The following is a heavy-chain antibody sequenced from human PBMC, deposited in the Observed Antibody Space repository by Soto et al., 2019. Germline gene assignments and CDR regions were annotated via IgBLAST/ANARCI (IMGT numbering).Heavy chain of an antibody. CDR1: GGTFSSYA. V-gene: IGHV1-69*13. Sequence: AVKVSCKACGGTFSSYAISWGRQAPGQGLEWMGGITPIFGTANYAQKFQGRVTITADESTSTAYMELSSLRSEDTAVYYCARSQMTRGYYFDYWGQGTLVTVSS. CDR2: ITPIFGTA. D-gene: IGHD4-17*01. CDR3: ARSQMTRGYYFDY. J-gene: IGHJ4*02.